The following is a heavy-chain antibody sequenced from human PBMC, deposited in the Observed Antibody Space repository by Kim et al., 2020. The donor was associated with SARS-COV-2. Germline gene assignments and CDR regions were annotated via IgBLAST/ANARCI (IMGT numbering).Heavy chain of an antibody. Sequence: ATHAQKFQGRVQITTDKSTSTAYMGRSSLRSEDTAVYYCARGGGGYAPDYWGQGTLVTVSS. CDR3: ARGGGGYAPDY. J-gene: IGHJ4*02. D-gene: IGHD6-25*01. CDR2: A. V-gene: IGHV1-69*04.